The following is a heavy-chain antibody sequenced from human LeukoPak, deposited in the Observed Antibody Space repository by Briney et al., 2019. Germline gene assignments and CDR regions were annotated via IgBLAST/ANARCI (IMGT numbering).Heavy chain of an antibody. D-gene: IGHD6-19*01. J-gene: IGHJ4*02. CDR1: GFTFSSYG. Sequence: PGGSLRLSCAASGFTFSSYGIHWVRQAPGKGLEWVAVISYDGSNKYYADSVKGRFTISRDNSKSTLYLQMNSLRGEDTAVYYCATPGQWPVYFDYWGPGTLVAVSS. V-gene: IGHV3-30*03. CDR3: ATPGQWPVYFDY. CDR2: ISYDGSNK.